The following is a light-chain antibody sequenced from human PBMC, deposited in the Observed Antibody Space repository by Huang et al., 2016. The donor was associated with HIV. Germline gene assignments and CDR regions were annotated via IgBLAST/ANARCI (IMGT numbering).Light chain of an antibody. CDR3: QKYNTAPLT. CDR2: VAS. Sequence: DIQMTQSPSSLSASFGDRVTITCRASQGIGNYLAWYQQKPGKVPKLLIFVASTLQSGVPSRFSGSGSGTDFTLTISSLQPEDAATYYCQKYNTAPLTFGGGTRVEIK. V-gene: IGKV1-27*01. CDR1: QGIGNY. J-gene: IGKJ4*01.